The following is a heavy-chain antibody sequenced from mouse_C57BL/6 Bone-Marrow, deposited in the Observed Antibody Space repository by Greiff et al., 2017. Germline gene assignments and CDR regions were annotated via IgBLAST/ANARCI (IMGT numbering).Heavy chain of an antibody. CDR2: IYPGDGDT. Sequence: VMLVESGPELVTPGASVKISCKASGYAFSSSWMNWVKQRPGKGLEWIGPIYPGDGDTNYNGKFKGKATLTADKSSSTAYMQLSSLTSEHSAVYFGARQVYTAWFAYWGQGTLVMVSA. J-gene: IGHJ3*01. V-gene: IGHV1-82*01. CDR3: ARQVYTAWFAY. CDR1: GYAFSSSW.